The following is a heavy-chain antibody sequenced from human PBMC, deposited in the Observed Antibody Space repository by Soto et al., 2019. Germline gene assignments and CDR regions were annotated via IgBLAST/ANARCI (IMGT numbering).Heavy chain of an antibody. CDR2: IIPIFGTA. CDR1: GGTFSSYA. V-gene: IGHV1-69*06. CDR3: ARFAHRAYSYGYDS. J-gene: IGHJ5*01. D-gene: IGHD5-18*01. Sequence: SVKVSCKASGGTFSSYAISWVRQAPGQGLEWMGGIIPIFGTANYAQKFQGRVTITADKSTSTAYMELSSLRSEDTAVDYCARFAHRAYSYGYDSRGQGTPDNV.